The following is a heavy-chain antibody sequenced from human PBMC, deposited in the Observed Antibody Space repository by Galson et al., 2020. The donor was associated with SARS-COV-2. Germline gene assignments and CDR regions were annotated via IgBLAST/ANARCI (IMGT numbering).Heavy chain of an antibody. V-gene: IGHV4-28*01. D-gene: IGHD7-27*01. Sequence: PSETLSLTCAVSGYSISRSNWWGWIRQSPGKGLEWIGSIYNSGTTYNNPSLKSRVTMSLDTSKNQFSLQLSSVTAMDTAVYFCARNLGALRDPFDIWGEGTVVTVSS. J-gene: IGHJ3*02. CDR3: ARNLGALRDPFDI. CDR2: IYNSGTT. CDR1: GYSISRSNW.